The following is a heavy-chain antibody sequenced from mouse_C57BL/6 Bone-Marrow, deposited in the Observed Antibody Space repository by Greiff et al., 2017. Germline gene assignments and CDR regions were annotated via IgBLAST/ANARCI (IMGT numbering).Heavy chain of an antibody. CDR2: ISDGGSYT. J-gene: IGHJ2*01. D-gene: IGHD2-1*01. V-gene: IGHV5-4*01. Sequence: EVKLVESGGGLVKPGGSLKLSCAASGFTFSSYAMSWVRQTPEKRLEWVATISDGGSYTYYPDNVKGRFTISRDNAKNNLYLQMSHPKSEDTAMYYCARELLWGDYWGQGTTLTVSS. CDR1: GFTFSSYA. CDR3: ARELLWGDY.